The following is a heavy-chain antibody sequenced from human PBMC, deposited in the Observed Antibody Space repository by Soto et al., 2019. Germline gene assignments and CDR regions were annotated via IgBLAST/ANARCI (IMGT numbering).Heavy chain of an antibody. CDR3: ARDHTRRTYYDFWSGNHQSYDY. V-gene: IGHV3-7*01. J-gene: IGHJ4*02. CDR1: GFTFSSYW. Sequence: GGSLRLSCAASGFTFSSYWMSWVRQAPGKGLEWVANIKQDGSEKYYVDSVKGRFTISRDNAKNSLYLQMNSLRAEDTAVYYCARDHTRRTYYDFWSGNHQSYDYWGQGTLVTVSS. D-gene: IGHD3-3*01. CDR2: IKQDGSEK.